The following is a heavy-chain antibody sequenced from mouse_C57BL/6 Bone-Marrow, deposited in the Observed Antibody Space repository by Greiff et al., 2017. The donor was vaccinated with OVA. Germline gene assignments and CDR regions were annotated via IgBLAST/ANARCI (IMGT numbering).Heavy chain of an antibody. Sequence: QVQLQQSGSELRSPGSSVTLSCKDFDSEVFPIAYMSWVRQTPGHGFEWIGGILPSIGRTIYGEKFEDKATLDADTLSNTAYLELNSLTSEDSAIYCCARGDYGNFDYWGQGTTLTVSA. CDR1: DSEVFPIAY. CDR2: ILPSIGRT. V-gene: IGHV15-2*01. CDR3: ARGDYGNFDY. D-gene: IGHD2-1*01. J-gene: IGHJ2*01.